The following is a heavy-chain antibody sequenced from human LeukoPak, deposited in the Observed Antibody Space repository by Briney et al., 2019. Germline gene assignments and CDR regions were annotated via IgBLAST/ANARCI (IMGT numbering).Heavy chain of an antibody. V-gene: IGHV3-21*01. J-gene: IGHJ6*03. CDR1: GFTFSSYS. CDR2: ISSSSSYI. Sequence: GGSLRLSCAASGFTFSSYSMNWVRQAPGKGLEWVSSISSSSSYIYYADSVKGRFTISRDNAKNSLYLQMNSLRAEDTAVYYCARDHIAAAGTLPPYYYYMDVWGKGTTVTVSS. CDR3: ARDHIAAAGTLPPYYYYMDV. D-gene: IGHD6-13*01.